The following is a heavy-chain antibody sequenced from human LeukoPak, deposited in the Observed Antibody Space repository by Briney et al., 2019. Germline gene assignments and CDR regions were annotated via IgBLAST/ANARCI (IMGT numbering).Heavy chain of an antibody. D-gene: IGHD4-11*01. J-gene: IGHJ4*02. Sequence: SESLSLTCTVSVGSISSGCYYWSWIRQHPGKGLEWIGYIYYSGSTYYNPSLKSRVTISVDTSKNQFSLKLSSVTAADTAVYYCARVNGTVRVFDYWGQGTLVTVSS. CDR3: ARVNGTVRVFDY. CDR1: VGSISSGCYY. V-gene: IGHV4-31*03. CDR2: IYYSGST.